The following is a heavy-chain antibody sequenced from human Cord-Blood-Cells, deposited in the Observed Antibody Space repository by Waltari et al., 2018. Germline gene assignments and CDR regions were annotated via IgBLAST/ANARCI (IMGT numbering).Heavy chain of an antibody. CDR2: INPNSGGT. CDR3: AGGAEPGAGSFDY. Sequence: QVQLVQSGAEVKKPGASVRVSCKASGYTFTGYYMHWVRQAPGQGLEWMGWINPNSGGTNYAQKFQGRVTMTRDTPIGTAYRGLGRVRSDDTAVYYGAGGAEPGAGSFDYWGQGTLVTVSS. J-gene: IGHJ4*02. V-gene: IGHV1-2*02. D-gene: IGHD3-10*01. CDR1: GYTFTGYY.